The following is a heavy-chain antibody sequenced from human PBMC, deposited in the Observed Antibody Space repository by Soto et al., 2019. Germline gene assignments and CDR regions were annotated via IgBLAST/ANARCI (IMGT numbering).Heavy chain of an antibody. CDR2: ISGSAGRT. J-gene: IGHJ4*02. CDR1: GFTFSSYA. V-gene: IGHV3-23*01. D-gene: IGHD5-18*01. CDR3: ARGTRGRTDTTLDY. Sequence: EVQLLESGEGLVQPGGSLRLSCAASGFTFSSYAMSWVRQAPGKGLEWVSAISGSAGRTYYADSVKGRFTKSRDNSKNALYLQMNSLSAEDTAVYYCARGTRGRTDTTLDYWGQGTLVTVSS.